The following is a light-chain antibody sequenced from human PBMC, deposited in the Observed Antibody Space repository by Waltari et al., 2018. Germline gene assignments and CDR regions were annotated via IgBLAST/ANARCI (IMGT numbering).Light chain of an antibody. CDR2: GAS. CDR3: QQYGSSIMYT. Sequence: VLTQSPGTLSLSPGERATLSCRASQSLTTRYLAWYQQKPGQAPRLLIYGASSRAAGLHDRFRVIGSGTAFTLTLSRLEPADSALYYCQQYGSSIMYTFGQGTKLEIK. CDR1: QSLTTRY. V-gene: IGKV3-20*01. J-gene: IGKJ2*01.